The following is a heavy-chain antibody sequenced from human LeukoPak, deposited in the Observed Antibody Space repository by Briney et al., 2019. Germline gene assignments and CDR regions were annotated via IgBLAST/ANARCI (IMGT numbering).Heavy chain of an antibody. Sequence: GGSLRLPCAASGFTFSSYDMRWVRQAPGKGLEWVSAISGSGGSTHYADSVKGRFTISRDNSKSTLYLQMNSLRAEDTAVYYCGFNNYYYYYYMDVWGKGTTVTVSS. CDR1: GFTFSSYD. CDR2: ISGSGGST. V-gene: IGHV3-23*01. D-gene: IGHD2/OR15-2a*01. CDR3: GFNNYYYYYYMDV. J-gene: IGHJ6*03.